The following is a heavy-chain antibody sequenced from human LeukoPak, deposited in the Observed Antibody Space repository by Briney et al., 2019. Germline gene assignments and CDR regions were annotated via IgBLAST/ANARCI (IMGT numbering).Heavy chain of an antibody. CDR2: IYTSGST. CDR1: GGSISRGSYY. D-gene: IGHD6-6*01. Sequence: PSETLSLTCTVSGGSISRGSYYWSWIRQSAGKGLEWIGRIYTSGSTNYNPSLKSRVTISVDTSKNQFSLKLSSVTAADTAVYYCASSSSSSEKYYFDYWGQGTLVTVSS. CDR3: ASSSSSSEKYYFDY. J-gene: IGHJ4*02. V-gene: IGHV4-61*02.